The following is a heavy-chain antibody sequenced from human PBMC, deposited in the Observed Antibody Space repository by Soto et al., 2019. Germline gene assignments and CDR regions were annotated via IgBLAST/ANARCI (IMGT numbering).Heavy chain of an antibody. Sequence: ASVKVSCKASGYNFDKYGIMWVRQARGQGLEWMGWISAFNGNTNQAPKIQGRLNMTTDTSTNTTHMEMRSLTSDDTAVYYCARDLLGLYDSSGYYWAYWGQGTLVTVSS. D-gene: IGHD3-22*01. CDR1: GYNFDKYG. J-gene: IGHJ4*02. V-gene: IGHV1-18*01. CDR3: ARDLLGLYDSSGYYWAY. CDR2: ISAFNGNT.